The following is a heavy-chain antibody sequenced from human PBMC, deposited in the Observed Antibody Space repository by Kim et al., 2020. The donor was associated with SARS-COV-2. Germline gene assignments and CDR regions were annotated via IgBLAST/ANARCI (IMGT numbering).Heavy chain of an antibody. Sequence: GGSLRLSCAASGFTFSDYYMSWIRQAPGKGLEWVSSLSSSGSTIYYADSVKGRFTLSRDNAKTSLYLQMNSLRAEDTAVYYCAREVGITRVRVTDYWGQGTLVTVSS. CDR1: GFTFSDYY. CDR2: LSSSGSTI. D-gene: IGHD3-10*01. J-gene: IGHJ4*02. V-gene: IGHV3-11*04. CDR3: AREVGITRVRVTDY.